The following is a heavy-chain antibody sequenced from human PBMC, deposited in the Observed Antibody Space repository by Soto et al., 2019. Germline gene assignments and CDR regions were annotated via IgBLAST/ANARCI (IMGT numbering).Heavy chain of an antibody. Sequence: GGSLRLSCAASGFTFSSYSMNWVRQAPGKGLEWVSYISSSSSTIYYADSVKGRFTISRDNAKNSLYLQMNSLRDEDTAVYYCAREATPYYDILTVDYWGQGTLVTVSS. CDR1: GFTFSSYS. J-gene: IGHJ4*02. D-gene: IGHD3-9*01. CDR2: ISSSSSTI. CDR3: AREATPYYDILTVDY. V-gene: IGHV3-48*02.